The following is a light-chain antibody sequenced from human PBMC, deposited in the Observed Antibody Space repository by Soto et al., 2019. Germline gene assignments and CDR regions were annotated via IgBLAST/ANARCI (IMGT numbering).Light chain of an antibody. CDR3: QQTYSTPFT. CDR1: QGISSY. J-gene: IGKJ3*01. V-gene: IGKV1-39*01. Sequence: DIQLTQSPSFLSASVGDRVTITCRASQGISSYLAWYQQKPGKAPKLLIYAASTLQSGVPSRFSGSGSGTDFTLTISSLQPEDFATYFCQQTYSTPFTFGPGTKVDI. CDR2: AAS.